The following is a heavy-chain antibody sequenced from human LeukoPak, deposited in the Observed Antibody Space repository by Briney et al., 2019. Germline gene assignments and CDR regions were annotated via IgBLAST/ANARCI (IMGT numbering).Heavy chain of an antibody. CDR3: ARPSYYYGSGSCFDP. CDR1: GYSISSGYY. D-gene: IGHD3-10*01. Sequence: SETLSLTCTVSGYSISSGYYWGWIRQPPGKGLEWIGNIYPSGTTYYNPSLKTRVTISVDTSKNQFSLKLISVTAADTAVYYCARPSYYYGSGSCFDPWGQGTLVTVSS. CDR2: IYPSGTT. V-gene: IGHV4-38-2*02. J-gene: IGHJ5*02.